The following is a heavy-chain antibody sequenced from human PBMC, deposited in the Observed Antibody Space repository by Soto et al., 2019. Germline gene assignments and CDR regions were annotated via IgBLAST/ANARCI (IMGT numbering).Heavy chain of an antibody. D-gene: IGHD3-3*01. Sequence: SETLPLTCAVSGDSIMGIYHWAWIRQSPGRGLDWIASIYHTGTTYYTPSLESPGTISVETSTNQLSLRLSSATAADSTIYFCASTDNVGYYPHLGQGSRVTVSS. CDR2: IYHTGTT. CDR1: GDSIMGIYH. J-gene: IGHJ4*02. CDR3: ASTDNVGYYPH. V-gene: IGHV4-38-2*01.